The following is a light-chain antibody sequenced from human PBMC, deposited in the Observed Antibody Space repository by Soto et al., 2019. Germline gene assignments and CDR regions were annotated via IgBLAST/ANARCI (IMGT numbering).Light chain of an antibody. V-gene: IGKV3D-15*01. CDR3: QQCNNWPLT. CDR2: GAS. Sequence: EIVMTQSPATLSVSPGERATLSCRASQSVSSNLAWYQQKPGQAPRLLIYGASTRATGIPARFSGSGSGTDFTLTVSNLESEDFAVYYCQQCNNWPLTFGGGTKVDI. J-gene: IGKJ4*01. CDR1: QSVSSN.